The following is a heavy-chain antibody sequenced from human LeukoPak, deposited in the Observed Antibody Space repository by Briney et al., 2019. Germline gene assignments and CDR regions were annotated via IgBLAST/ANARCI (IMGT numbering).Heavy chain of an antibody. CDR2: MYSGGTA. V-gene: IGHV3-53*01. D-gene: IGHD2/OR15-2a*01. CDR3: ARARSVVIGMRYYHYYMDV. J-gene: IGHJ6*03. CDR1: GFSVNSNY. Sequence: GGSLRLSCAASGFSVNSNYMRSVRQAPGKGLEWVSVMYSGGTAYYADSVKGRFTISRDTSENTVDLEMHGLRDEDTAVYFCARARSVVIGMRYYHYYMDVWGKGTTVAVSS.